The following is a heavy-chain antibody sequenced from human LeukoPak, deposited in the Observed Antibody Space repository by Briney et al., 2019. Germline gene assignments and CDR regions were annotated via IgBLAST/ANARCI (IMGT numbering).Heavy chain of an antibody. CDR1: GGSISSGDYY. CDR2: IYYSGST. V-gene: IGHV4-30-4*01. Sequence: SETLSLTCTVSGGSISSGDYYWSWIRQPPGKGLEWVGYIYYSGSTYYNPSLKSRVTISVDTSNNQFSLKVSSVTAGDTAVYYCARDRSGYFDYWGQGTLVTVSS. D-gene: IGHD3-22*01. CDR3: ARDRSGYFDY. J-gene: IGHJ4*02.